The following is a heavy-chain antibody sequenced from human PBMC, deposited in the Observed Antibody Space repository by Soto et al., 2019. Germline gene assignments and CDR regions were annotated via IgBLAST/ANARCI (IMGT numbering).Heavy chain of an antibody. CDR2: IGEGGVSR. V-gene: IGHV3-23*01. J-gene: IGHJ4*02. CDR3: AREVETSGGCISFAY. D-gene: IGHD2-8*01. Sequence: EVRLLESGGGLVQPGGSLRLSCVASGFDFSTYAMSWVRQAPGKGLEWVSVIGEGGVSRVYADAVKGRFTISRDNSKNTLYLQMTSLRVDDTAMYYCAREVETSGGCISFAYWGQGSVVAVST. CDR1: GFDFSTYA.